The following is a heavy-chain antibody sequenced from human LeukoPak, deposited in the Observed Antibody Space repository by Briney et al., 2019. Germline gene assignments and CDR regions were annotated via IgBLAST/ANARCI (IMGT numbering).Heavy chain of an antibody. CDR3: ARDSTYYDILTGYWGAFDI. CDR1: GGSISSGDYY. J-gene: IGHJ3*02. Sequence: SQTLSLTCTVSGGSISSGDYYWSWIRQPPGKGLEWIGYIYYSGSTNYNPSLKSRVTISVDTSKNQFSLKLSSVTAADTAVYYCARDSTYYDILTGYWGAFDIWGQGTMVTVSS. CDR2: IYYSGST. D-gene: IGHD3-9*01. V-gene: IGHV4-61*08.